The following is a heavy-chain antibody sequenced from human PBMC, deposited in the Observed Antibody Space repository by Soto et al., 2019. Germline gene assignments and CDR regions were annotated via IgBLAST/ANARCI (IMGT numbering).Heavy chain of an antibody. D-gene: IGHD2-15*01. Sequence: EVQLLESGGGLVQPGGSLRLSCAASGFTFSTYAMSWVRQAPGKGLEWVSTISSSGGSTHYADSVKGRFTISRDNSKNTLYLQMNSLRAEDTAVYYCAKFYGGKSAHTYTIDPWGQGTLVTVSS. V-gene: IGHV3-23*01. CDR1: GFTFSTYA. CDR2: ISSSGGST. J-gene: IGHJ5*02. CDR3: AKFYGGKSAHTYTIDP.